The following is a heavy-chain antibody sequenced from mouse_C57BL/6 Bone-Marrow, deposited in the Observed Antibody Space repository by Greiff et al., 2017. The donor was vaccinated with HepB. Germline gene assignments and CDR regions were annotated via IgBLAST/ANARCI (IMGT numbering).Heavy chain of an antibody. V-gene: IGHV1-82*01. D-gene: IGHD1-1*01. CDR3: ARGAYYGSSPNV. Sequence: QVQLKQSGPELVKPGASVKISCKASGYAFSSSWMNWVKQRPGKGLEWIGRIYPGDGDTNYNGKFKGKATLTADKSSSTAYMQLSSLTSEDSAVYFCARGAYYGSSPNVWGTGTTVTVSS. CDR1: GYAFSSSW. J-gene: IGHJ1*03. CDR2: IYPGDGDT.